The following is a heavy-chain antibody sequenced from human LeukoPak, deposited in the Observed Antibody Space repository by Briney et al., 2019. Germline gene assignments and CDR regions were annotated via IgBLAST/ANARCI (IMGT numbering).Heavy chain of an antibody. Sequence: PGGSLRLSCAASGFTFSSYGMHWVRQAPGKGLEWVAVISHDGSNKYYADSVKGRFTISRDNSKNTLYLQMNSLRAEDTAVYYCAMGVRYCSGGSCYSLYDAFDIWGQGTMVTVSS. CDR3: AMGVRYCSGGSCYSLYDAFDI. CDR1: GFTFSSYG. V-gene: IGHV3-30*03. CDR2: ISHDGSNK. D-gene: IGHD2-15*01. J-gene: IGHJ3*02.